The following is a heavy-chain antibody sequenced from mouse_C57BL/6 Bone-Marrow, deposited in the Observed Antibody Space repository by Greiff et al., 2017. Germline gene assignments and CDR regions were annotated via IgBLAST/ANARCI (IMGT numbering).Heavy chain of an antibody. D-gene: IGHD2-4*01. J-gene: IGHJ3*01. V-gene: IGHV6-3*01. CDR3: TVVLYDDYDAWFAY. CDR1: GFTFSNYW. Sequence: EVKLVESGGGLVQPGGSMKLSCVASGFTFSNYWMNWVRQSPEKGLEWVAQIRLTSDNSATHYAESVKGRFTISRDDSKSSVYLKMHNIRAEDTGIYYCTVVLYDDYDAWFAYGGKGTLVTVSA. CDR2: IRLTSDNSAT.